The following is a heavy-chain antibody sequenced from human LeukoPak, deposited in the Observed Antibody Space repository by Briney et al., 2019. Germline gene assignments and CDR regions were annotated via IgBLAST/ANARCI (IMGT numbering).Heavy chain of an antibody. V-gene: IGHV3-11*01. CDR2: ISSSGSTV. CDR3: ARSLWRGYCSTTICAPNWFDP. D-gene: IGHD2-2*01. J-gene: IGHJ5*02. CDR1: GFTFSDYF. Sequence: GGPLRLSCAASGFTFSDYFMSWIRQAPGKGLEWVSHISSSGSTVYFADSVKGRFTISRDNAKNSLWLQMTSLRAEDTAVYYCARSLWRGYCSTTICAPNWFDPWGQGTLVIVSS.